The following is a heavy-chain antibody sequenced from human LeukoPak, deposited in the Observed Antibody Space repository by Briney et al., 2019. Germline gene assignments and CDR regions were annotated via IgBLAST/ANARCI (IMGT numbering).Heavy chain of an antibody. D-gene: IGHD4-17*01. CDR2: IIPILGIA. V-gene: IGHV1-69*04. Sequence: SVKVSCKASGGTFSSYAISWVRQAPGQGLEWMGRIIPILGIANYAQKFQGRVTITADKSTSTAYMELSSLRSEGTAVYYCARYDYGDYVFDYWGQGTLVTVSS. J-gene: IGHJ4*02. CDR1: GGTFSSYA. CDR3: ARYDYGDYVFDY.